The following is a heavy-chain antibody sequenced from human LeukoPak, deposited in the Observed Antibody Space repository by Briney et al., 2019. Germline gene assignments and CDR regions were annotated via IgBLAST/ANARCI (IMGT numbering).Heavy chain of an antibody. Sequence: GASVKVSCKVSGGPFTSYGISWVRQAPGQGLEWLGWISAYNDDTNYVKKFQDRVTMTTDTSTSTAYMELGSLRSDDTAVYYCARDVRSPMVRGVVFDFWGQGTVVTVSS. V-gene: IGHV1-18*01. D-gene: IGHD3-10*01. J-gene: IGHJ4*02. CDR3: ARDVRSPMVRGVVFDF. CDR2: ISAYNDDT. CDR1: GGPFTSYG.